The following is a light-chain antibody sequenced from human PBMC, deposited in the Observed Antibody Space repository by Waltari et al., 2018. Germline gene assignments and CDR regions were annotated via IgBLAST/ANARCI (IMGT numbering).Light chain of an antibody. V-gene: IGKV3-15*01. CDR2: GAS. CDR1: QSVSSN. Sequence: ETVMTQSPATLSVSPGERAALSCRASQSVSSNLAWYQQKPGQAPRLLIYGASTRATGVPARFSGSGSGTELTLTISSLQSEDFAVYYCQQYNNWPWTFGQGTKVEIK. CDR3: QQYNNWPWT. J-gene: IGKJ1*01.